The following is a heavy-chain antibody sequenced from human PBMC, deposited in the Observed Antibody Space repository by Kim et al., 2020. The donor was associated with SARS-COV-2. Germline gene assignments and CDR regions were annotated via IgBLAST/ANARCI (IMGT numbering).Heavy chain of an antibody. CDR1: GFTFSSYG. Sequence: GGSLRLSCAASGFTFSSYGMHWVRQAPGKGLEWVAVISYDGSNKYYADSVKGRFTISRDNSKNTLYLQMNSLRAEDTAVYYCAKDRGGGYDILTGYYTHYELDYWGQGTLVTVSS. J-gene: IGHJ4*02. V-gene: IGHV3-30*18. CDR2: ISYDGSNK. D-gene: IGHD3-9*01. CDR3: AKDRGGGYDILTGYYTHYELDY.